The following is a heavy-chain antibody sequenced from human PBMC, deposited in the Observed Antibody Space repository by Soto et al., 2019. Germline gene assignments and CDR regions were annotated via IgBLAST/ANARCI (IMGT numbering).Heavy chain of an antibody. CDR2: IYYSGST. D-gene: IGHD3-3*01. J-gene: IGHJ4*02. CDR1: GGSISSGGYY. CDR3: ARVPGRGFVEWAYFDY. V-gene: IGHV4-31*03. Sequence: PSETLSLTCTVSGGSISSGGYYWSWIRQHPGKGLEWIGYIYYSGSTYYNPSLKSRVTISVDTSKNQFSLKLSSVTAADTAGYYCARVPGRGFVEWAYFDYGGQGTLVTVSS.